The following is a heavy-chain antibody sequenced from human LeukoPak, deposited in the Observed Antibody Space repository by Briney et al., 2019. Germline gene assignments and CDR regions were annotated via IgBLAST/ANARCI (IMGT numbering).Heavy chain of an antibody. CDR1: GFTFSSYE. CDR3: ARDSGISVTAILPDAFDI. Sequence: GGSLRLSCAASGFTFSSYEMNWVRQAPGKGLEWVSYISSSGSTIYYADSVKGRFTISRDNAKNSLYLQMNSLRAEDTAVYYCARDSGISVTAILPDAFDIWGQGTMVTVSS. D-gene: IGHD2-21*02. V-gene: IGHV3-48*03. CDR2: ISSSGSTI. J-gene: IGHJ3*02.